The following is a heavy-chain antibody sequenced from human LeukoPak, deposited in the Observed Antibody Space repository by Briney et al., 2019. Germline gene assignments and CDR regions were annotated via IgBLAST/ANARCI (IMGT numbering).Heavy chain of an antibody. CDR1: GDSVSSNLVT. D-gene: IGHD1-7*01. CDR3: ARHALLGNYVPFDY. CDR2: TYYRSKWSN. V-gene: IGHV6-1*01. J-gene: IGHJ4*02. Sequence: SQTLSLTCAISGDSVSSNLVTWNWIRQSPSRGLEWLGRTYYRSKWSNDYVISLEGRITINPDTSKNQFSLQVNSVTPEDTAVYYCARHALLGNYVPFDYWGQGTLVTVSS.